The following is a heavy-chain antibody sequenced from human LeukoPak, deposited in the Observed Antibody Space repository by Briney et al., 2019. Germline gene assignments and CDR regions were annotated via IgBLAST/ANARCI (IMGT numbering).Heavy chain of an antibody. D-gene: IGHD5-12*01. J-gene: IGHJ4*02. V-gene: IGHV1-18*01. CDR3: ARCWSFDRGYCDF. CDR1: GHIFTSYG. Sequence: ASVRVSCKTSGHIFTSYGFTWVRRAPGRRPEWMGWVSAYNFATDYAWKFQGRVTMTADTSTGTVYMDLRSLRGDDTAIYYCARCWSFDRGYCDFWGRGTQVIVSS. CDR2: VSAYNFAT.